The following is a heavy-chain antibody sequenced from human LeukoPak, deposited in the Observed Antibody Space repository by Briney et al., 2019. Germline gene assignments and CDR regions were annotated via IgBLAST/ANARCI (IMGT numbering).Heavy chain of an antibody. CDR2: ISSSGSTI. Sequence: GGSLRLSCAASGFTVSSYEMNWVRQAPGKGLEWVSYISSSGSTIYYADAVKGRFTISRDKSKNTLFLQMNSLRAEDTAVYYCAKSYGDYLGYFDSWGQGTLVTVSS. CDR3: AKSYGDYLGYFDS. V-gene: IGHV3-48*03. J-gene: IGHJ4*02. CDR1: GFTVSSYE. D-gene: IGHD4-17*01.